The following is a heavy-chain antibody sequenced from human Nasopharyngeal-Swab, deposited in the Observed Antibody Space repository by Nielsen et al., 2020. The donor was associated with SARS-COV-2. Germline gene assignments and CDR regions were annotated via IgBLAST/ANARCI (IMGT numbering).Heavy chain of an antibody. CDR2: ITSSSSTR. Sequence: GESLKISCAASGFAFTDYSMYWVRQAPGKGLEWVSYITSSSSTRYYADSVKGRFTVSRDNAKNSLYLQMSSLRDEDTAVYYCVREFEATGATYLDYWGLGTLVTVSS. CDR1: GFAFTDYS. D-gene: IGHD1-26*01. J-gene: IGHJ4*02. V-gene: IGHV3-48*02. CDR3: VREFEATGATYLDY.